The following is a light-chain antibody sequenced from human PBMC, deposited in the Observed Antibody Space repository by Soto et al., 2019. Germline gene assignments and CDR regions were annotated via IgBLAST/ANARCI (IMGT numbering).Light chain of an antibody. Sequence: DIQMTQSPSTLSASVGDRDTITCRASQSISSWLAWYQQKPGKAPKLLIYDASSLESGVPSRFSGSGSGTEFTLTISSLQPDDFATYYCQQYNSYSWTFGQGTRWIS. V-gene: IGKV1-5*01. CDR1: QSISSW. CDR2: DAS. J-gene: IGKJ1*01. CDR3: QQYNSYSWT.